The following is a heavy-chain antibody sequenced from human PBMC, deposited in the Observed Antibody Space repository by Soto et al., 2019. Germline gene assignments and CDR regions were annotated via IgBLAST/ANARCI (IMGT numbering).Heavy chain of an antibody. V-gene: IGHV3-21*01. D-gene: IGHD2-2*01. J-gene: IGHJ5*02. Sequence: EVQLVESGGGLVKPGGSLRLACAASGFTFSSYSMNWVRQAPGKGLEWVSSISSSSSYIYDADSVKGRFTISRENAKNSLYLQMNSLRAEDTAVYSCARDAHIEEPYIVLVPAARSWFDPWGQGTLVTVSS. CDR1: GFTFSSYS. CDR2: ISSSSSYI. CDR3: ARDAHIEEPYIVLVPAARSWFDP.